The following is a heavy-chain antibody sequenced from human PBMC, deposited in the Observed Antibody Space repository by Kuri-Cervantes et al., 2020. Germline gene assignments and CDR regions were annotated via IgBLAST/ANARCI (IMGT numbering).Heavy chain of an antibody. CDR1: GGSISSSSYY. J-gene: IGHJ5*02. CDR3: ARDISSGWYGWFDP. D-gene: IGHD6-19*01. CDR2: IYYSGST. Sequence: SETLPLTCTVSGGSISSSSYYWSWIRQPPGKGLEWIGYIYYSGSTNYNPSLKSRVTISVDTSKNQFSLKLSSVTAADTAVYYCARDISSGWYGWFDPWGQGTLVTVSS. V-gene: IGHV4-61*01.